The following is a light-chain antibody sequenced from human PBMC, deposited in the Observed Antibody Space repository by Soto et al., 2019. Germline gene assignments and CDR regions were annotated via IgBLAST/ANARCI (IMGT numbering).Light chain of an antibody. CDR1: QSISDL. CDR2: KAS. J-gene: IGKJ4*01. Sequence: DIQMTQSPSTLSASVGDRVTIACRSSQSISDLLAWYQQKPGKAPKLLIYKASGLESGVPSRFSCSGSVTEFTLTISILQPDDFATYYCQQCNTYPLTFGGGTKVEIK. CDR3: QQCNTYPLT. V-gene: IGKV1-5*03.